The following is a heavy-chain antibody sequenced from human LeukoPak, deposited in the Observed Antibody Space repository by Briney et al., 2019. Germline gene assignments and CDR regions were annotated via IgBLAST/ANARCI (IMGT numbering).Heavy chain of an antibody. CDR3: ARGSAMGPFFDY. Sequence: PGGSLRLSCAASGFTFSSYAMHWVRQAPGKGLEWVAVISYDGSNKYYADSVKGRFTISRDNSKNTLYLQMNSLRAEDTAVYYCARGSAMGPFFDYWGQGTLVTVSS. CDR2: ISYDGSNK. V-gene: IGHV3-30-3*01. D-gene: IGHD5-24*01. J-gene: IGHJ4*02. CDR1: GFTFSSYA.